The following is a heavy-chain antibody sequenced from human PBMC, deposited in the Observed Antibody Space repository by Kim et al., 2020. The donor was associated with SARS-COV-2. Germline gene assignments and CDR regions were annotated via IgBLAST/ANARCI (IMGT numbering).Heavy chain of an antibody. CDR3: AREKRLGTYYYYGMDV. Sequence: GGSLRLSCAASGFTFSSYWMSWVRQAPGKGLEWVANIKQDGSEKYYVDSVKGRFTISRDNAKNSLYLQMNSLRAEDTAVYYCAREKRLGTYYYYGMDVWGQGTTVTVSS. CDR2: IKQDGSEK. CDR1: GFTFSSYW. V-gene: IGHV3-7*01. J-gene: IGHJ6*02. D-gene: IGHD7-27*01.